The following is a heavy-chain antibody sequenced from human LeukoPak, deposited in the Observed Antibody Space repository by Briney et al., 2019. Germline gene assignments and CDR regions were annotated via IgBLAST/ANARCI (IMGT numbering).Heavy chain of an antibody. D-gene: IGHD5-18*01. CDR2: INPNRGGP. CDR1: GYTFTSYY. Sequence: ASVKVSCKASGYTFTSYYMHWVRQAPGQGLEWMGWINPNRGGPNYAQKFQGRVTMTRDTSISTAYLELSRLRSDDTAVYYCASGVERYGYSYGLDAFDIWGQGTMVTVSS. V-gene: IGHV1-2*02. J-gene: IGHJ3*02. CDR3: ASGVERYGYSYGLDAFDI.